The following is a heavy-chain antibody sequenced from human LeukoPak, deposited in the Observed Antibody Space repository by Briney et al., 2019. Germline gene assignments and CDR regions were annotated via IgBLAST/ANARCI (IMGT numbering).Heavy chain of an antibody. D-gene: IGHD2-8*01. CDR2: IYSGGST. V-gene: IGHV3-53*01. Sequence: GGSLRLSCAASGFTVSSNYMSWVRQAPGKGLEWVSVIYSGGSTYYADSVKGRFTISRDNAKNSLYLQMNSLRAEDTAVYYCAREVSDAFDIWGQGTMVTVSS. CDR1: GFTVSSNY. J-gene: IGHJ3*02. CDR3: AREVSDAFDI.